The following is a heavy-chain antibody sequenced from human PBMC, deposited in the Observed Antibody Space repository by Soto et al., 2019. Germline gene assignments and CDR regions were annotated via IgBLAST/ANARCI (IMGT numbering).Heavy chain of an antibody. CDR3: ARGPLRYFDWVSAPFDY. CDR1: GGTFSSYA. V-gene: IGHV1-69*13. CDR2: IIPIFGTA. D-gene: IGHD3-9*01. J-gene: IGHJ4*02. Sequence: SVKVSCKASGGTFSSYAISWVRQAPGQGLEWMGGIIPIFGTANYAQKFQGRVTITADESTSTAYMELSSLRSEDTAVYYCARGPLRYFDWVSAPFDYWGQGTRVTVAS.